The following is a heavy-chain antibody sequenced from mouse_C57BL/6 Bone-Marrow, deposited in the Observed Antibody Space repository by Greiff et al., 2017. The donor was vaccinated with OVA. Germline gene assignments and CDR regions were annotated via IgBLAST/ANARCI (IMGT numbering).Heavy chain of an antibody. CDR1: GYTFTSYW. Sequence: QVQLKQPGTELVKPGASVKLSCKASGYTFTSYWMHWVKQRPGQGLEWIGNINPSNGGTNYNEKFKSKATLTVDKSSSTAYMQLSSLTSEDSAVYYCARWDYYGSRGYFDVWGTGTTVTVSS. J-gene: IGHJ1*03. D-gene: IGHD1-1*01. CDR3: ARWDYYGSRGYFDV. CDR2: INPSNGGT. V-gene: IGHV1-53*01.